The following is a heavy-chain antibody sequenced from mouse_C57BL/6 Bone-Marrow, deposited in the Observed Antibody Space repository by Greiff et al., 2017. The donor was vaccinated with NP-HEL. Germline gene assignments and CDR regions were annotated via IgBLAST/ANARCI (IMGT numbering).Heavy chain of an antibody. V-gene: IGHV1-64*01. CDR3: ARVLYGELDY. CDR1: GYTFTSYW. D-gene: IGHD2-12*01. J-gene: IGHJ2*01. Sequence: QVQLQQPGAELVKPGASVKLSCKASGYTFTSYWLHWVKQRPGQGLEWIGMIHPNSGSTNYNEKFKSKATLTVDKSSSTAYMQLSSLTSEDSAVYYCARVLYGELDYWGQGTTLTVSS. CDR2: IHPNSGST.